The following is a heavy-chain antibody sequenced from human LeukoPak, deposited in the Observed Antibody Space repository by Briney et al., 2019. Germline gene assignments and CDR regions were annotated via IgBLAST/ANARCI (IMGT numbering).Heavy chain of an antibody. CDR3: ARHLYSESYYF. D-gene: IGHD1-26*01. CDR1: GGSISSYY. Sequence: SETLSLTCTVSGGSISSYYWSWIRQPPGKGLEWIGYIYYSGSTNYNPSLKSRVTISVDTSKSQFSLKLSSVTAADTAVYYCARHLYSESYYFWGQGTLVTVSS. CDR2: IYYSGST. V-gene: IGHV4-59*08. J-gene: IGHJ4*02.